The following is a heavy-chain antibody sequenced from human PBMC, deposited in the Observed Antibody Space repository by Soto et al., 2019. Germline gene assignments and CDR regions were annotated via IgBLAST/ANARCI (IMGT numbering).Heavy chain of an antibody. V-gene: IGHV3-72*01. Sequence: GGSLSLSCAALGFTFSDHDMDWVRQAPGKGLEWVGRIRNKANSYTTEYAASVKGRFTISRDDSKNLLFLQMFSLKTEDTAVYYCSRAGILTTPYYFDYWGQGTLVTVSS. CDR3: SRAGILTTPYYFDY. CDR1: GFTFSDHD. CDR2: IRNKANSYTT. D-gene: IGHD2-21*01. J-gene: IGHJ4*01.